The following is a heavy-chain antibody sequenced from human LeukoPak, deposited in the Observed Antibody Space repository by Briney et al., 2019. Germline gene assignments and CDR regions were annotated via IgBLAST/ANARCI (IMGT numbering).Heavy chain of an antibody. D-gene: IGHD3-10*01. J-gene: IGHJ5*02. CDR1: GGSISSYY. CDR3: ARRINTNYYYGSGSYGDWFDP. CDR2: IYYSGST. V-gene: IGHV4-59*08. Sequence: SETLSLTCTVSGGSISSYYWSWIRQPPGKGLEWIGYIYYSGSTNYNPSLKSRVTISVDTSKNQFSLKPSSVTAADTAVYYCARRINTNYYYGSGSYGDWFDPWGQGTLVTVPS.